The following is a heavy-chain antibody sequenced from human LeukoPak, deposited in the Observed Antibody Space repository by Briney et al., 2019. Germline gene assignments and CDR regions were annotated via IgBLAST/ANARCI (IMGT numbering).Heavy chain of an antibody. CDR1: GGSISSSSYY. J-gene: IGHJ4*02. D-gene: IGHD4-17*01. CDR3: ARLAKPYGDYGS. V-gene: IGHV4-39*01. Sequence: SETLSLTCTVSGGSISSSSYYWGWIRQPPGKGLEWIGSIYYSGSTYYNPSLKSRVTISVDTSKNQFSLKLSSVTAADTAVYYCARLAKPYGDYGSWGQGTLVTDSS. CDR2: IYYSGST.